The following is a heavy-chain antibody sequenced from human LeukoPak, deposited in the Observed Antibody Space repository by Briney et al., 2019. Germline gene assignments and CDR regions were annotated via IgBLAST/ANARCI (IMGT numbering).Heavy chain of an antibody. J-gene: IGHJ4*02. D-gene: IGHD3-22*01. Sequence: AGGSLRLSCAASGFTFSNYAMSRVRQAPGKGLEWGSAISGSGGSTYYADSVKGRFTISRDNSKNTLYLQMNSLRAEDTAVYYCAKEGGYDSSGYYEAYWGQGTLVTVSS. CDR1: GFTFSNYA. CDR3: AKEGGYDSSGYYEAY. V-gene: IGHV3-23*01. CDR2: ISGSGGST.